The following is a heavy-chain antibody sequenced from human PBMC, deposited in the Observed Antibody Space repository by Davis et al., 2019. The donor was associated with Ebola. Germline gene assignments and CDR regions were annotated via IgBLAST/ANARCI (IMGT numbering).Heavy chain of an antibody. J-gene: IGHJ4*02. CDR3: ARDMYEDYGDYTLWY. CDR1: GFTFDDYA. Sequence: SLKISCAASGFTFDDYAMHWVRQAPGKGLEWVSGISWNSGSIGYADSVKGRFTISRDNAKNSLYLQMNSLRAEDTAVYYCARDMYEDYGDYTLWYWGQGTLVTVSS. D-gene: IGHD4-17*01. CDR2: ISWNSGSI. V-gene: IGHV3-9*01.